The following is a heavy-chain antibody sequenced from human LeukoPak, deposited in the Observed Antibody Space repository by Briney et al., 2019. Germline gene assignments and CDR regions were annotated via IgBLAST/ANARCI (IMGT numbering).Heavy chain of an antibody. J-gene: IGHJ4*02. CDR1: GFTFSSYE. CDR2: ISRSGSTI. D-gene: IGHD3-10*01. CDR3: ARSSYFDY. V-gene: IGHV3-48*03. Sequence: PGGSLRLSCAASGFTFSSYEMNWVRQAPGKGLEWVSYISRSGSTIYYVGSVKGRFTISRDNAKNSLYLQMNSLRAEDTAVYYCARSSYFDYWGQGTLVAVSS.